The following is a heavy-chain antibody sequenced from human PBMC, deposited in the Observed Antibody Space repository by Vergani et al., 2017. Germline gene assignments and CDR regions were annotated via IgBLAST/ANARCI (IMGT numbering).Heavy chain of an antibody. CDR1: GYTFTSYY. V-gene: IGHV1-46*01. CDR2: INPSGGST. D-gene: IGHD2-2*01. CDR3: ARYSRYCSSTSCYVGRDWFDP. J-gene: IGHJ5*02. Sequence: VQLVQSGAEVKKPGASVKVSCKASGYTFTSYYMHWVRQAPGQGLEWMGIINPSGGSTSYAQKFQGRVTMTRDTSTSTVYMELSSLRSEDTAVYYCARYSRYCSSTSCYVGRDWFDPWGQGTLVTVSS.